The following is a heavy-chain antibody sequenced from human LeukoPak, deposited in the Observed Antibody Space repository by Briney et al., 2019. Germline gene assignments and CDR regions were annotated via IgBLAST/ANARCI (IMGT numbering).Heavy chain of an antibody. J-gene: IGHJ6*03. CDR3: ARDRGGDIVVVPAAITVGAGYMDV. V-gene: IGHV3-74*01. Sequence: QPGGSLRLSCAASGFTFSCYLMPWVRQAPGRGLVWVSRINSDGSRPRYADSVKGRFTISRDNDKNTLYLQMNSLRAEDTAVYYCARDRGGDIVVVPAAITVGAGYMDVWGKGTTVTVSS. CDR2: INSDGSRP. CDR1: GFTFSCYL. D-gene: IGHD2-2*02.